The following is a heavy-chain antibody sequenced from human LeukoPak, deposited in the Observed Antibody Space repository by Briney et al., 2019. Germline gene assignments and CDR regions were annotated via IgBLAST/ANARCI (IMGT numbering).Heavy chain of an antibody. CDR1: GGSISSLY. Sequence: PSETLSLTCSVSGGSISSLYWSWIRQPPGKRLEWIGYIYYTGSTNYNPSLKSRVTMFVDMSKNQFSLRLSSVTAADTAVYYCSRHTAYSSSSPFDYWGQGTLVTVSS. J-gene: IGHJ4*02. V-gene: IGHV4-59*08. CDR2: IYYTGST. D-gene: IGHD6-6*01. CDR3: SRHTAYSSSSPFDY.